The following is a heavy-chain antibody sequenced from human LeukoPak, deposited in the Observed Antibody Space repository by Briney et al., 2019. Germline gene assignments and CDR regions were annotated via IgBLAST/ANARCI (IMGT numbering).Heavy chain of an antibody. CDR1: GYTFTGYY. V-gene: IGHV1-2*02. Sequence: ASVKVSCKASGYTFTGYYMHWVRQAAGQGLEWMGWINPNSGGTNYAQKFQGRVTMTRDTSISTAYMEPSRLRSDDTAVYYCARAIWFGELHYNWFDPWGQGTLVTVSS. J-gene: IGHJ5*02. CDR3: ARAIWFGELHYNWFDP. CDR2: INPNSGGT. D-gene: IGHD3-10*01.